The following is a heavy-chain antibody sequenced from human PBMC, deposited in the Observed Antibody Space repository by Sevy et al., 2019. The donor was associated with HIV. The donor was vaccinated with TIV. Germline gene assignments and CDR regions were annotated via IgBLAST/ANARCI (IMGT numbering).Heavy chain of an antibody. CDR2: ISGSGDST. J-gene: IGHJ3*01. CDR3: AKEYDYSWWSFRQMSYAFDV. Sequence: GGSLRLSCAASGFSFRSYPMTWVRQAPGKGLEWVSTISGSGDSTYYAASVKGRFTISRDNARNTLYLQMSSLRAEDTAVYYYAKEYDYSWWSFRQMSYAFDVWGQGTMVTVSS. CDR1: GFSFRSYP. D-gene: IGHD3-16*02. V-gene: IGHV3-23*01.